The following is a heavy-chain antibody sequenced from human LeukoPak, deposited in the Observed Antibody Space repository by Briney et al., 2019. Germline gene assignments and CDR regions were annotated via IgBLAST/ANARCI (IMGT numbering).Heavy chain of an antibody. CDR1: GFTLSSYW. J-gene: IGHJ4*02. Sequence: GGSLRLSCAASGFTLSSYWMSWVRQAPGKGLEWVANIKQDGSEKYYVDSVKGRFTISRDNGKNSLYLQMDSLRADDTAVYYCARTSGTGWSHWGQGTLVTVSS. CDR2: IKQDGSEK. D-gene: IGHD6-19*01. CDR3: ARTSGTGWSH. V-gene: IGHV3-7*01.